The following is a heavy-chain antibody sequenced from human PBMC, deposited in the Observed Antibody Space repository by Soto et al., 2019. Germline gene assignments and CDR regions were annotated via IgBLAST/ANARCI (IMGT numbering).Heavy chain of an antibody. Sequence: QVQLVESGGGVVQPGRSLRLSCAASGFTFSSYAMHWVRQAPGKGLEWVAVMSYDGSNKYYADSVKGRFTISRDNSKNTLYLQMTSLRAEDTAVYYCARDKSPYSSGWYNRHFDYWGQGTLVTVSS. CDR2: MSYDGSNK. CDR3: ARDKSPYSSGWYNRHFDY. V-gene: IGHV3-30-3*01. D-gene: IGHD6-19*01. J-gene: IGHJ4*02. CDR1: GFTFSSYA.